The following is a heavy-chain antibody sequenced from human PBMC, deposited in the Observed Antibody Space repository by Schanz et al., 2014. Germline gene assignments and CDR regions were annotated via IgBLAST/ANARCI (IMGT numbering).Heavy chain of an antibody. J-gene: IGHJ4*02. CDR1: GYTFTDYH. Sequence: QVQLVQSGAEVKKPGASVKVSCKSSGYTFTDYHIHWVRQAPGQGLEWMGWISANSGGTNYAPKVQDRVTMTTDTSTSTAYMELRSLRSDDMAVYYCARGWGYDALTGYVFWGQGTLVTVSS. V-gene: IGHV1-18*03. D-gene: IGHD3-9*01. CDR2: ISANSGGT. CDR3: ARGWGYDALTGYVF.